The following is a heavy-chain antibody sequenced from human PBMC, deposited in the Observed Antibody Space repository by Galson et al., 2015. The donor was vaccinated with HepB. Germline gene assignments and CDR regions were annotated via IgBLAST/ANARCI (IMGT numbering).Heavy chain of an antibody. J-gene: IGHJ6*03. CDR3: ARGLGYCSSTSCPYYYYYYMDV. D-gene: IGHD2-2*01. Sequence: SVKVSCKASGYTFTSYYMHWVRQAPGQGLEWMGGIIPIFGTANYAQKFQGRVTITADESTSTAYMELSSLRSEDTAVYYCARGLGYCSSTSCPYYYYYYMDVWGKGTTVTVSS. CDR1: GYTFTSYY. V-gene: IGHV1-69*13. CDR2: IIPIFGTA.